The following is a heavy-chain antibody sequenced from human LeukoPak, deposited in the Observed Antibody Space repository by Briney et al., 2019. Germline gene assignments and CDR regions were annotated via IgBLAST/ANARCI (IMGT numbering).Heavy chain of an antibody. D-gene: IGHD3-22*01. CDR2: ISGSGGST. J-gene: IGHJ4*02. CDR1: GLSVSDNY. V-gene: IGHV3-23*01. Sequence: PGGSLRLSCAVSGLSVSDNYMSWVRQAPGKGLEWVSAISGSGGSTYYADSVKGRFAISRDNSKNTLYLQMNSLRAEDTAVYYCAKGNYDSSGYYYKGGRMGGYLKYYFDYWGQGTLVTVSS. CDR3: AKGNYDSSGYYYKGGRMGGYLKYYFDY.